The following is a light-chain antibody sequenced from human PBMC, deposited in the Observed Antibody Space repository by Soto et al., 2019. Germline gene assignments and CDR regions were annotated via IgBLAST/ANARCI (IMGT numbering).Light chain of an antibody. CDR1: QSVATS. CDR3: QQHSNWLT. V-gene: IGKV3-11*01. J-gene: IGKJ4*01. Sequence: EIVLTQSPATLSLSPGERATLSCRASQSVATSLARYQQRPGQAPSLLIYDASNRATGVPARFSGSGSGTDFTLTISSLEPEDFALYYCQQHSNWLTFGGGTKVEIK. CDR2: DAS.